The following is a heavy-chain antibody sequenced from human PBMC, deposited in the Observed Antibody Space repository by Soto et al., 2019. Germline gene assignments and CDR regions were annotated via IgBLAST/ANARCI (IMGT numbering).Heavy chain of an antibody. D-gene: IGHD3-16*01. V-gene: IGHV4-39*01. J-gene: IGHJ3*02. CDR2: IYYSGST. CDR1: GGSISSSSYY. Sequence: SETLSLTCTVSGGSISSSSYYWGWIRQPPGKGLEWIGSIYYSGSTYYNPSLKSRVTISVDTSKNQFSLKLSSVTAADTAVYYCASWKGSVWGFDAFDIWGQGTMVTVSS. CDR3: ASWKGSVWGFDAFDI.